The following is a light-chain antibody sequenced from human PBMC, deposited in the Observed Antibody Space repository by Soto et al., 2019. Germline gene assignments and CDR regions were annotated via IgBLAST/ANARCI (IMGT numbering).Light chain of an antibody. CDR3: QQRSNWPPIT. J-gene: IGKJ5*01. V-gene: IGKV3-11*01. CDR1: QTVSRN. Sequence: EVVMTQSPATLSASPGERATVSVRASQTVSRNLAWYQQRPGQAPRILIYDISNRAAGVPATFSGSGSGTDFTLTISSLEPEDFAVYDCQQRSNWPPITFGQGTRLEIK. CDR2: DIS.